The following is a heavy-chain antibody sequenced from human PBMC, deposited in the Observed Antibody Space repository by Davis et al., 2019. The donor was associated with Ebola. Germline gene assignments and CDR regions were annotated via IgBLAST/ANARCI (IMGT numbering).Heavy chain of an antibody. CDR3: AKERGSGWYYYYYGMDV. V-gene: IGHV3-30*02. CDR1: GFTFSNSG. J-gene: IGHJ6*02. D-gene: IGHD6-19*01. CDR2: IRYDGSNR. Sequence: PGGSLRLSCEASGFTFSNSGMHWVRQAPGKGLEWVAFIRYDGSNRYYLDSVKGRFTISRDNSKNTLYLQMNSLRAEDTAVYYCAKERGSGWYYYYYGMDVWGQGTTVTVSS.